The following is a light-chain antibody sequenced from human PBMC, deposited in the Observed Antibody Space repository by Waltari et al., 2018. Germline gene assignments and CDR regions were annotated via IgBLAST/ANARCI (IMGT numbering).Light chain of an antibody. CDR1: EKITSSY. Sequence: VVLTQSPGTLALSPGESATLSCRTSEKITSSYIAWYQHKPGQAPRPLISTASYRATGVPDRFSGSGSGTDFVLTISRLEPEDFAVYYCQYYNSAPLTFGQGTKLEIK. J-gene: IGKJ1*01. V-gene: IGKV3-20*01. CDR2: TAS. CDR3: QYYNSAPLT.